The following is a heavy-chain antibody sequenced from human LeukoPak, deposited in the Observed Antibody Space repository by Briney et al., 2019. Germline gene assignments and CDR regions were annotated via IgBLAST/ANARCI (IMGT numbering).Heavy chain of an antibody. Sequence: GGSLRLSCNVSTSTFSNYRMNWVRQAPGKGLEWVSGISGGGDKAFYADSVNGRFTISRDNSENTVSLQMRSLRAEDTALYYCAKDLALAGTGGGFDVWGQGTRVAVSS. CDR1: TSTFSNYR. J-gene: IGHJ3*01. D-gene: IGHD6-19*01. CDR2: ISGGGDKA. CDR3: AKDLALAGTGGGFDV. V-gene: IGHV3-23*01.